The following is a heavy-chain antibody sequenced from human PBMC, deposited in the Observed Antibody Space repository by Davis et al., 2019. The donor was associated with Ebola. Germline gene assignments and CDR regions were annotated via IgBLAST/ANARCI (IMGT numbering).Heavy chain of an antibody. CDR3: ARDLSAEDDINYYYYGMDV. D-gene: IGHD3-22*01. Sequence: GESLKISCAASGFTFSSYAMHWVRQAPGKGLEWVAVISYDGSNKYYADSVKGRFTISRDNSKNTLYLQMNSLRAEDTAVYYCARDLSAEDDINYYYYGMDVWGQGTTVTVSS. J-gene: IGHJ6*02. CDR2: ISYDGSNK. V-gene: IGHV3-30-3*01. CDR1: GFTFSSYA.